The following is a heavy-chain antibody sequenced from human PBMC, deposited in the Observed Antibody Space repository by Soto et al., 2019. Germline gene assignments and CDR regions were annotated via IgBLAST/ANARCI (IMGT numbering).Heavy chain of an antibody. D-gene: IGHD6-19*01. CDR2: ISSSSYI. CDR1: GFTFSSYS. Sequence: PGGSLRLSCAASGFTFSSYSMNWVRQAPGKGLEWVSSISSSSYIYYADSVKGRFTISRDNAKNSLYLQMNSLRAEDTAVYYCARVSGYSSGWYLDYWGQGTLVTVSS. J-gene: IGHJ4*02. V-gene: IGHV3-21*01. CDR3: ARVSGYSSGWYLDY.